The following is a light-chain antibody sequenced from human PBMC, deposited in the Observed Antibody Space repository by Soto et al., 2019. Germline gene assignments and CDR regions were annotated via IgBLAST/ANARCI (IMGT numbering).Light chain of an antibody. CDR1: QSRGSNF. V-gene: IGKV3-20*01. Sequence: EIVLTQSPGTLSLSPGERATRSSKTSQSRGSNFLAWYQHKPGQAPRLLIYASSNRATGIPDRFSGSASGTDFTLTINRLEPEDFAVYYCQLYGISPHFGQGTRLEIK. CDR3: QLYGISPH. J-gene: IGKJ5*01. CDR2: ASS.